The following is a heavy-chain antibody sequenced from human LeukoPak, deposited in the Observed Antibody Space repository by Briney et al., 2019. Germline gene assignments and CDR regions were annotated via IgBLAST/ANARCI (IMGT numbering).Heavy chain of an antibody. V-gene: IGHV1-2*04. J-gene: IGHJ4*02. Sequence: ASVKVSCKASGYTFTGYYMHWVRQAPGQGLEWMGWINLNSGGTNYAQKFQGWVTMTRDTSISTAYMELSRLRSDDTAVYYCARRGEILTGYYHFDYWGQGTLVTVSS. CDR1: GYTFTGYY. D-gene: IGHD3-9*01. CDR2: INLNSGGT. CDR3: ARRGEILTGYYHFDY.